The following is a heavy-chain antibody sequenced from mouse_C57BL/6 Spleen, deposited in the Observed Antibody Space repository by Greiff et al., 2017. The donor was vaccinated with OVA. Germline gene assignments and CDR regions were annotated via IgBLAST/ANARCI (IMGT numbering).Heavy chain of an antibody. CDR1: GFTFSSYA. D-gene: IGHD4-1*01. V-gene: IGHV5-4*01. J-gene: IGHJ3*01. Sequence: DVMVVESGGGLVKPGGSLKLSCAASGFTFSSYAMSWVRQTPEKRLEWVATISDGGSYTYYPDNVKGRFTISRDNAKNNLYLQMSHLKSEDTAMYYCARDGPNWDLPWFAYWGQGTLVTVSA. CDR2: ISDGGSYT. CDR3: ARDGPNWDLPWFAY.